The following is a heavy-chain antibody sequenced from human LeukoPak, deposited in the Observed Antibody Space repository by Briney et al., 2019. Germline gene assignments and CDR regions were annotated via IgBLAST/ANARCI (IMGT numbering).Heavy chain of an antibody. CDR2: ISAYNGNT. D-gene: IGHD4-17*01. CDR3: ARDGLHDYGSMIYYYYGMDV. CDR1: GYTFTSYG. Sequence: ASVKVSCKASGYTFTSYGISWVRQAPGQGLEWMGWISAYNGNTNYAQKLQGRVTMTTDTSTSTAYMELRSLRSDDTAVYYCARDGLHDYGSMIYYYYGMDVWGQGTTVNVSS. V-gene: IGHV1-18*01. J-gene: IGHJ6*02.